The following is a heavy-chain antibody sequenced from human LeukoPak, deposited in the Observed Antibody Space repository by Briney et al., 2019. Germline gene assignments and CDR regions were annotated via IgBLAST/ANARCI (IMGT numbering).Heavy chain of an antibody. CDR2: INPNSGGT. V-gene: IGHV1-2*02. J-gene: IGHJ4*02. CDR3: ARDAENGDYGY. D-gene: IGHD3-16*01. Sequence: ASVKVSRKASGFTFTGYYMHWVRQAPGQGLEWMGWINPNSGGTNYAQKFQGRVTMTRDTSISTAYMELSRLRSDDTAVYYCARDAENGDYGYWGQGTLVTVSS. CDR1: GFTFTGYY.